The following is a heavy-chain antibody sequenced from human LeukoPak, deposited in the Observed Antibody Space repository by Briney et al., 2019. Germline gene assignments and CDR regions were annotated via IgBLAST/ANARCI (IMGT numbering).Heavy chain of an antibody. CDR1: GFTFSSYW. V-gene: IGHV3-74*01. CDR3: ARVFMSVAGPDY. D-gene: IGHD6-19*01. CDR2: VDIDGSNT. Sequence: GGSLRLSCAASGFTFSSYWMHWVRQAPEKGLVWVSRVDIDGSNTIYADSVKGRFTISRDNAKNSLYLQMNSLRAEDTAVYYCARVFMSVAGPDYWGQGTLVTVSS. J-gene: IGHJ4*02.